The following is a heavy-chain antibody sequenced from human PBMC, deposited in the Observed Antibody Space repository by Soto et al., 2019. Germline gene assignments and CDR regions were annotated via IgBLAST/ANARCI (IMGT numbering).Heavy chain of an antibody. D-gene: IGHD6-6*01. CDR3: AKKKFEYGSSSPSFDS. J-gene: IGHJ4*02. CDR2: ISYDGAKK. V-gene: IGHV3-30*18. CDR1: DFTFSSYG. Sequence: GGSLRLSCEASDFTFSSYGMHWVRLPPGKGLEWAAAISYDGAKKYQADSVKGRFTISRDNSKSTLFLQMNNLRPEDTAVCYCAKKKFEYGSSSPSFDSWGQGTQVTVSS.